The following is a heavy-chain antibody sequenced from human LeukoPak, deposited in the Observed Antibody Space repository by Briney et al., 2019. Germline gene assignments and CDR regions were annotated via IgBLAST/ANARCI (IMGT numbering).Heavy chain of an antibody. V-gene: IGHV4-4*09. CDR3: ARKKSGYANYYFDY. J-gene: IGHJ4*02. CDR1: GGSISSYY. CDR2: IYTSGST. D-gene: IGHD5-18*01. Sequence: SETLSLTCTVSGGSISSYYWSWIRQPLGKGLEWIGYIYTSGSTDYNPSLKSRVTIPVDTSKNQFSLKLSSVTAADTAVYYCARKKSGYANYYFDYWGQGTLVTVSS.